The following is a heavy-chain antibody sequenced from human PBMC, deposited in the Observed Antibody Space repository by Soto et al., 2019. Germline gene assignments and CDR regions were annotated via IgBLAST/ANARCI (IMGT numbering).Heavy chain of an antibody. D-gene: IGHD3-10*02. CDR2: ISGSGGST. Sequence: GKGLEWVSAISGSGGSTYYADSVKGRFTISRDNSKHTLYLQMNSLSPEDTAVFFFVQAEDGIRDVRSVSAFLLNRSSDL. J-gene: IGHJ2*01. V-gene: IGHV3-23*01. CDR3: VQAEDGIRDVRSVSAFLLNRSSDL.